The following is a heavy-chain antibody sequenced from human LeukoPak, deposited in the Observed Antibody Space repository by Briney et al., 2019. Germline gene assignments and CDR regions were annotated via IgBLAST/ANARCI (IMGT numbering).Heavy chain of an antibody. D-gene: IGHD3-22*01. V-gene: IGHV1-69*05. CDR1: GGTFSSYA. J-gene: IGHJ4*02. CDR3: AGRYDSSGRGGPFDY. Sequence: SVKVSCKASGGTFSSYAISWVRQAPGQGLEWMGGIIPIFGTANYAQKFQGRVTITTDESTSTAYMELSSLRSEDTAVYYCAGRYDSSGRGGPFDYWGQGTLVTVSS. CDR2: IIPIFGTA.